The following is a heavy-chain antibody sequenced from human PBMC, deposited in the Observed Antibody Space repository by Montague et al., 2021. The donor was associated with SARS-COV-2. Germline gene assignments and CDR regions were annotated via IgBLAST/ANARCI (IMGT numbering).Heavy chain of an antibody. Sequence: PALVKPTQTLTLTCTFSGFSLSTRTVGVGWIRQPPGKALEWLALIYWDDDKRYSPSLKSRLTITKVTSKNQAVLTMTSMDPVDTATYYCAHRLPAVAAFDYWGQGTLVTVSS. CDR1: GFSLSTRTVG. J-gene: IGHJ4*02. CDR3: AHRLPAVAAFDY. D-gene: IGHD6-6*01. CDR2: IYWDDDK. V-gene: IGHV2-5*02.